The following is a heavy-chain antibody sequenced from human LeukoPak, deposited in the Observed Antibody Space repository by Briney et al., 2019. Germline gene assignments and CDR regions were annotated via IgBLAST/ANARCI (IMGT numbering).Heavy chain of an antibody. CDR1: GSSTGTSGYS. CDR2: IYYSGST. CDR3: AREADYYDSSGYSHAFDI. D-gene: IGHD3-22*01. Sequence: SETLSLTCTVSGGTVSGSSTGTSGYSWSWIRQHPGQGLEWIGHIYYSGSTYYNPSLKSRVTISADTSKNQFSLKLNSVTAADTAVYYCAREADYYDSSGYSHAFDIWGQGTMVTVSS. V-gene: IGHV4-31*03. J-gene: IGHJ3*02.